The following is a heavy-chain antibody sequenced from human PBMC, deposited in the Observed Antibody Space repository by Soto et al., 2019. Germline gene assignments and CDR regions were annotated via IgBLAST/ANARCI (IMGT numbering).Heavy chain of an antibody. J-gene: IGHJ4*02. CDR3: ARDRRFGNGYNLGFDY. CDR2: VSFDGSNK. D-gene: IGHD1-1*01. CDR1: GFSFSSYS. V-gene: IGHV3-30-3*01. Sequence: QVQLVESGGGVVQPGRSLRLSCAASGFSFSSYSMHWVRQAPGKGLEWVAVVSFDGSNKYYANSVKDRFTVSRDNSKNTMYVQMNSLKPEDMAVYYCARDRRFGNGYNLGFDYWGQGTLVTVSS.